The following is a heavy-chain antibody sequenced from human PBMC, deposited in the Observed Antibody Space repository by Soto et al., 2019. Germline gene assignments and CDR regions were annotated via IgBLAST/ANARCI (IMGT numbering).Heavy chain of an antibody. Sequence: QLQLQESGSGLVKPSQTLSLTCAVSGGSINTATHSWSWIRQPPGKGLEWIGYIYHSGSTYYNPSVKSRVTISIAKSNNQCSLRLSYVTAADTAVYYCARGGGVTTTGDDYWGQGILVTVSS. CDR3: ARGGGVTTTGDDY. V-gene: IGHV4-30-2*01. J-gene: IGHJ4*02. CDR1: GGSINTATHS. CDR2: IYHSGST. D-gene: IGHD4-4*01.